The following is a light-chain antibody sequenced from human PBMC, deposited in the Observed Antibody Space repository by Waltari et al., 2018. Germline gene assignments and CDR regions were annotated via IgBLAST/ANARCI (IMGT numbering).Light chain of an antibody. CDR3: HQRNNWPDP. J-gene: IGKJ5*01. CDR2: DAS. CDR1: QSVGSY. Sequence: EILLTQSPATLSLSPGERFTLSCRASQSVGSYLAWYQQKPGQAPRPLIYDASNTATGVPARFSGSESGTDFTLTISSLKPEDFAVYYCHQRNNWPDPFGQGTRLEIK. V-gene: IGKV3-11*01.